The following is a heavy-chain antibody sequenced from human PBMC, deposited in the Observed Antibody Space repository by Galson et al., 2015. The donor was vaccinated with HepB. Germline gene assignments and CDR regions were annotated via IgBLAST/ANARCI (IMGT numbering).Heavy chain of an antibody. V-gene: IGHV3-23*01. CDR2: ISSSGVST. CDR1: IFTFSSYA. CDR3: AKDPSLEYYYDTPYFDY. Sequence: SLRLSCAASIFTFSSYAMSWVRQAPGTGLEWVSAISSSGVSTYYADSVKGRFTISRDNSKNILYLQMNNLRAEDTAIYYCAKDPSLEYYYDTPYFDYWGQGTLVTVSS. D-gene: IGHD3-22*01. J-gene: IGHJ4*02.